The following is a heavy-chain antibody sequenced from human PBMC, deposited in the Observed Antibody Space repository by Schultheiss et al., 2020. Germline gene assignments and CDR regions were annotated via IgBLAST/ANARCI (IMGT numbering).Heavy chain of an antibody. Sequence: GESLKISCKASGYSFTGYYLHWVRQAPGQGLEWMGRINPNSGGTNSAQNFQGRVTVTSDTSSNTAYMELSRLRSDDTAVYYCARGSEVWLQRYYFDDWGQGTLVTVSS. CDR3: ARGSEVWLQRYYFDD. D-gene: IGHD5-18*01. CDR2: INPNSGGT. CDR1: GYSFTGYY. J-gene: IGHJ4*02. V-gene: IGHV1-2*06.